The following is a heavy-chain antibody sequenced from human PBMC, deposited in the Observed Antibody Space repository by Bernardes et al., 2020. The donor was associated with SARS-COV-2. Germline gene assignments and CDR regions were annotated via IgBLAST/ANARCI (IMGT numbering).Heavy chain of an antibody. CDR3: ARGEKGDSGPKRVYFQH. V-gene: IGHV4-34*01. Sequence: SETLSLTCGVYGGSLSYYYWHWIRQSPEKGLEWIGEVNQSGTAKYSPSLRTRVTISVDMSKNQFSLRLTSLTAADTSFYYCARGEKGDSGPKRVYFQHWGQGTLVIVSS. J-gene: IGHJ1*01. CDR2: VNQSGTA. D-gene: IGHD2-21*02. CDR1: GGSLSYYY.